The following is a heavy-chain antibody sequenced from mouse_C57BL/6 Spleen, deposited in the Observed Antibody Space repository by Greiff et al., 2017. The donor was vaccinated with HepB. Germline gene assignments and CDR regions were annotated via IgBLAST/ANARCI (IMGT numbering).Heavy chain of an antibody. J-gene: IGHJ2*01. CDR1: GYTFTDYY. V-gene: IGHV1-26*01. CDR2: INPNNGGT. CDR3: ARRDYGNFFYDY. D-gene: IGHD2-1*01. Sequence: EVQLQQSGPELVKPGASLKISCKASGYTFTDYYMNWVKQSHGKSLEWIGDINPNNGGTSYNQKFKGKATLTVDKSSSTAYMELRSLTSEDSAVYYCARRDYGNFFYDYWGQGTTLTVSS.